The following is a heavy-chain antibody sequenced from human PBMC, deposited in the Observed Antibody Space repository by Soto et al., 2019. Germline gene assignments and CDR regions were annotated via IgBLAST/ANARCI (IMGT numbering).Heavy chain of an antibody. CDR1: GFGFKSYD. V-gene: IGHV3-23*01. CDR3: AKPALRDSTGSSDY. Sequence: EVQLLESGGDLVHPGESLGLSCAASGFGFKSYDMTWVRQAPGKGLEWVSSISTDGVTTYYADSVKGRFTISRDNSKNILYLHMNSLRAEDSAVYHCAKPALRDSTGSSDYWGQGTLVTVSS. D-gene: IGHD3-10*01. J-gene: IGHJ4*02. CDR2: ISTDGVTT.